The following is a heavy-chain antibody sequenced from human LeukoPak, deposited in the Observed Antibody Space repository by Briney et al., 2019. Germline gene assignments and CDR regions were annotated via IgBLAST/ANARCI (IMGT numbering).Heavy chain of an antibody. Sequence: GASLRLSCGASGFSFSSYAMSWVRQAPGKGPEWVSAISATGDSTYYADSVKGRLTISRDNSKSTLDLQMNSLRAEDTAVYYCAKGWPIAGDIKDWFDPWGQGTLVTVSS. CDR3: AKGWPIAGDIKDWFDP. J-gene: IGHJ5*02. CDR2: ISATGDST. CDR1: GFSFSSYA. D-gene: IGHD6-13*01. V-gene: IGHV3-23*01.